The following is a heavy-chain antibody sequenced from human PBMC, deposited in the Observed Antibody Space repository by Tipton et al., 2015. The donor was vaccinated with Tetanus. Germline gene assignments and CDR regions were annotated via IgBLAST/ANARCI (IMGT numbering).Heavy chain of an antibody. CDR1: GFTFSSYS. V-gene: IGHV3-21*01. CDR3: ARDRATEGFNYFDY. CDR2: ISSSSSYI. D-gene: IGHD1-1*01. Sequence: SLRLSCAASGFTFSSYSMNWVRQAPGKGLEWVSSISSSSSYIYYADSVKGRFTISRDNAKNSLYLQMNSLRAEDTAVYYCARDRATEGFNYFDYWGQGTLVTVSS. J-gene: IGHJ4*02.